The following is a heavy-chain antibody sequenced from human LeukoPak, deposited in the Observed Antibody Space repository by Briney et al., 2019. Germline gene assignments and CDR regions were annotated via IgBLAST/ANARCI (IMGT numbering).Heavy chain of an antibody. Sequence: ASVKVSCKASGYTFTRHYMNWVRQAPGQGLEWMGIINPSGGSTSYAQKFQGRVTMTRDTPTGTVYMELSSLRSEDTAVYYCAALDPGIAVAGLRGDYWGQGTLVTVSS. V-gene: IGHV1-46*01. CDR3: AALDPGIAVAGLRGDY. J-gene: IGHJ4*02. CDR1: GYTFTRHY. CDR2: INPSGGST. D-gene: IGHD6-19*01.